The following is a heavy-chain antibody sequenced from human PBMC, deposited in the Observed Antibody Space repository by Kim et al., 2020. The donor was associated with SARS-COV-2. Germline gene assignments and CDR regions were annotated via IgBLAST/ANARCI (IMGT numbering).Heavy chain of an antibody. Sequence: SETLSLTCTVSGGSISSSSYYWGWIRQPPGKGLEWIGSIYYSGSTYYNPSLKSRVTISVDTSKNQFSLKLSSVTAADTAVYYCASLLTPNYDSSTTAFDIWGQGTMVTVSS. V-gene: IGHV4-39*01. CDR2: IYYSGST. CDR3: ASLLTPNYDSSTTAFDI. CDR1: GGSISSSSYY. D-gene: IGHD3-22*01. J-gene: IGHJ3*02.